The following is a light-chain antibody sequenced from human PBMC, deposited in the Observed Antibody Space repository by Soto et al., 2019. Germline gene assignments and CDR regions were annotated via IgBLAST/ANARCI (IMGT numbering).Light chain of an antibody. Sequence: EIVITQSPSTLSVSPGERATLSCRASQSVSSNLAWYQQKPGQAPRLLIYGASARATGFPARFSGSGSGTDFTLTISSLQSEDFAVYYCQQYNNWPWTFGQGTKVDIK. J-gene: IGKJ1*01. CDR3: QQYNNWPWT. CDR2: GAS. CDR1: QSVSSN. V-gene: IGKV3-15*01.